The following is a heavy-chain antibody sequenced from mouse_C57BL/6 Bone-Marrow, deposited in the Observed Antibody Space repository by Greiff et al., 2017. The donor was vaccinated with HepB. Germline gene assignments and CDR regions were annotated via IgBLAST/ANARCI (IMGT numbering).Heavy chain of an antibody. Sequence: QVQLKESGAELVKPGASVKMSCKASGYTFTSYWITWVKQRPGQGLEWIGDIYPGSGSTNYNEKFKSKATLTVDTSSSTAYMQLSSLTSEDSAVYYCARRELRWYFDVWGTGTTVTVSS. CDR1: GYTFTSYW. V-gene: IGHV1-55*01. J-gene: IGHJ1*03. D-gene: IGHD6-1*01. CDR2: IYPGSGST. CDR3: ARRELRWYFDV.